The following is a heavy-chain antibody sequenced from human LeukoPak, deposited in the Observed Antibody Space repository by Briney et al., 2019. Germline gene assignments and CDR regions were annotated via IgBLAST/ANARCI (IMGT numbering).Heavy chain of an antibody. CDR1: VGSFSGYH. J-gene: IGHJ4*02. D-gene: IGHD3-16*02. V-gene: IGHV4-34*01. CDR2: INDSGNT. Sequence: SETLSLTCAVYVGSFSGYHWSWTRQPPGKGLEWIGEINDSGNTNYKSSLKSRLTISADRSKNQFSLKMTSVTAADTAVYYCARQGQISAFDIWGQGNLVIVSS. CDR3: ARQGQISAFDI.